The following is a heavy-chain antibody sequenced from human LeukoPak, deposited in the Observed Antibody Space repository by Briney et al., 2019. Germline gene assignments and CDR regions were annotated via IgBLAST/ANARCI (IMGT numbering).Heavy chain of an antibody. D-gene: IGHD3-10*01. V-gene: IGHV3-30*03. Sequence: PGGSLRLSCAASGFTFSSYGMHWVRQAPGKGLEWVAVISYDGSNKYYADSVKGRFTISRDNSKNTLYLQMNSLRAEDTAVYYCARDLETLNYGSGSYTDYYYYGMDVWGQGTTVTVSS. CDR3: ARDLETLNYGSGSYTDYYYYGMDV. J-gene: IGHJ6*02. CDR1: GFTFSSYG. CDR2: ISYDGSNK.